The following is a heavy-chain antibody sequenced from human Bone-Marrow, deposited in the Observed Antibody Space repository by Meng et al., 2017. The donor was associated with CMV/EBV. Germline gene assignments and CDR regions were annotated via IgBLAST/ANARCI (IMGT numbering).Heavy chain of an antibody. CDR3: TRAIAVVPAAQFDF. CDR1: GFSVRDYA. CDR2: INGRDGST. V-gene: IGHV3-23*01. J-gene: IGHJ4*02. Sequence: SGFSVRDYAMNWVRQAAGKGMEWVSKINGRDGSTDYADSVKGRFTISSDNSKNTLYLQMSSLRTEDTAVYYCTRAIAVVPAAQFDFWGQGTLVTVSS. D-gene: IGHD2-2*01.